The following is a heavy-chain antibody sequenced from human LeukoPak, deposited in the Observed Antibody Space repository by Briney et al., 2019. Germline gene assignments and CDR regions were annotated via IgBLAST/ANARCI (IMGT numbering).Heavy chain of an antibody. J-gene: IGHJ4*02. Sequence: GGSLRLSCAASGFTFSSYTMSWVRQAPGKGLEWVSAISGSGGSTYYADSVKGRFTISRDNSKNTLYLQMNSLRAEDTAVYYCAKDSRYSSSSDYWGQRTLVTVSS. CDR1: GFTFSSYT. CDR3: AKDSRYSSSSDY. V-gene: IGHV3-23*01. CDR2: ISGSGGST. D-gene: IGHD6-6*01.